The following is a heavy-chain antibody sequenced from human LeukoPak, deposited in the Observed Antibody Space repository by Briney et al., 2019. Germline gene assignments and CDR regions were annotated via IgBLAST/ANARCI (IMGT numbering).Heavy chain of an antibody. V-gene: IGHV3-48*01. J-gene: IGHJ4*02. D-gene: IGHD5-18*01. CDR3: ARALGDSYSYAVDY. Sequence: PGGSLRLSCAASGFIFSNYNMDWVRQTPGKGLEWLSYISSSSGTIYYADSVKGRFTISGDNAKNSLYLQMNSLRAEDTAVYYCARALGDSYSYAVDYWGQGTLVTVSS. CDR2: ISSSSGTI. CDR1: GFIFSNYN.